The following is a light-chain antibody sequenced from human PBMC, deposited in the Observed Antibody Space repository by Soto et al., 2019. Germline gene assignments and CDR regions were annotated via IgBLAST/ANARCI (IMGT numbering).Light chain of an antibody. CDR3: QQSYSTPLT. J-gene: IGKJ4*01. CDR1: QSISSY. Sequence: DIQMTQSPSSLSASVGDRVTITCRASQSISSYLNWYQQKPGKAPKLLIYAASSLQSGVPSRFSGSGSETDFTLTISSLQPEDFATYYCQQSYSTPLTFGGGTKVDI. V-gene: IGKV1-39*01. CDR2: AAS.